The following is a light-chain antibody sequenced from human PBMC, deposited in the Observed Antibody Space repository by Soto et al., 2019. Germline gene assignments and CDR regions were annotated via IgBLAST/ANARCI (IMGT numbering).Light chain of an antibody. Sequence: DLQMTQSPSSLSASVGDRVSITCRASQSSKNYLNWYQQKPGKAPKLLIYGASSLQSGVPSRFSGSGSGTDFTLTISSLQPEDFATYYCQQSYRTPYTFGQGTKLEIK. CDR3: QQSYRTPYT. CDR2: GAS. J-gene: IGKJ2*01. V-gene: IGKV1-39*01. CDR1: QSSKNY.